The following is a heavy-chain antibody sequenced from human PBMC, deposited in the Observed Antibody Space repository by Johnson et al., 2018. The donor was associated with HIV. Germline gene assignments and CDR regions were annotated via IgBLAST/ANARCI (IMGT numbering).Heavy chain of an antibody. CDR2: IYYDGTNK. J-gene: IGHJ3*02. V-gene: IGHV3-30*18. CDR1: GFTFDDYA. D-gene: IGHD4-23*01. CDR3: AKARSRLDDGGFDAFDI. Sequence: VQLVESGGGLVQPGRSLRLSCTASGFTFDDYAMHWVRQAPGKGLEWVAIIYYDGTNKYYADSVKGRFTISRDNSKNTLSLQMISLRAEDTAMYYCAKARSRLDDGGFDAFDIWGQGTLVIVSS.